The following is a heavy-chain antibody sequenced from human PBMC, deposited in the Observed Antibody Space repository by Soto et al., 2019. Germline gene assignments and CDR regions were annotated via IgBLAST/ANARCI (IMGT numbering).Heavy chain of an antibody. CDR1: GFTFNNYG. Sequence: QVQLVESGGGVVQPGTSLRLSCAASGFTFNNYGMHWVRQAPGTGLEWVAAISSDGSVKYYADSVKGRLTISRDNSKNTLYLQMHSLRAEDTAVYYCAKDQGIAASHGIDWGQGTMVTVSS. V-gene: IGHV3-30*18. D-gene: IGHD6-13*01. CDR2: ISSDGSVK. J-gene: IGHJ3*01. CDR3: AKDQGIAASHGID.